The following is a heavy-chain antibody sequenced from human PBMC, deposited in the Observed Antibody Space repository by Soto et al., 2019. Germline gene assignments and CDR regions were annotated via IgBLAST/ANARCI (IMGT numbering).Heavy chain of an antibody. Sequence: QVQLVQSGAEVKKPGASVKVSCKASGYTFTGYYMHWVRQAPGQGLEWMGWINPNSGGTNYAQKFKVWVTMTTDTSISTAYMELSRLRSDDTAVYYCARGDFWSGYGDNWFDPWGQGTLVTVSS. J-gene: IGHJ5*02. D-gene: IGHD3-3*01. V-gene: IGHV1-2*04. CDR1: GYTFTGYY. CDR2: INPNSGGT. CDR3: ARGDFWSGYGDNWFDP.